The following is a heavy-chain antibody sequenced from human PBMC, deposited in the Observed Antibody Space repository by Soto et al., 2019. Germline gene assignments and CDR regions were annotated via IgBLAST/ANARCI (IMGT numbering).Heavy chain of an antibody. J-gene: IGHJ4*02. CDR2: IYYSGST. D-gene: IGHD1-26*01. Sequence: SEMSLTCTVSGGSISTSSYYWGWIRQPPGKGLEWIGTIYYSGSTYYNPSLKSRVTISVDTSKDQFSLKLTSVTAADTAVYYCARRGIVGAGYFDYWGQGTLVTVSS. CDR1: GGSISTSSYY. CDR3: ARRGIVGAGYFDY. V-gene: IGHV4-39*01.